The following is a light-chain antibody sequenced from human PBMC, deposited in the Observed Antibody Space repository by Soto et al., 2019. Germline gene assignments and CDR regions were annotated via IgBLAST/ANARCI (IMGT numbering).Light chain of an antibody. J-gene: IGKJ1*01. CDR3: QQYVSPPNT. CDR1: ESVYSSY. CDR2: GAS. V-gene: IGKV3-20*01. Sequence: TKSAGAVSLSKGDRATLSCRASESVYSSYLAWYQQKPGQAPRLLIYGASSRAAGIPDRFSGSGSRTDFTLTISCLQPEDFARYYCQQYVSPPNTFGQGTKVDIK.